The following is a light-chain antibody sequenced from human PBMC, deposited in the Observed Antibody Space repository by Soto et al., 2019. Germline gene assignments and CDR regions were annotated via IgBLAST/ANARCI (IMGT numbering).Light chain of an antibody. CDR3: AAWDGSLNGYV. CDR2: TTN. Sequence: QSVLTQPPSASGTPGQRVTISCSGSSSNIGSNTVNWYRQLPGTAPKYVIYTTNQRPSGVPDRFSGSKSGTSASLAISGLQSEDEAEYFCAAWDGSLNGYVFGTGTKLTVL. V-gene: IGLV1-44*01. CDR1: SSNIGSNT. J-gene: IGLJ1*01.